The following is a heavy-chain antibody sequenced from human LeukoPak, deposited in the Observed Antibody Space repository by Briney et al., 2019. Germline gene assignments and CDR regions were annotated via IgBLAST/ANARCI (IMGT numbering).Heavy chain of an antibody. V-gene: IGHV4-34*01. CDR3: ARAKGSGYDYRIDY. D-gene: IGHD5-12*01. J-gene: IGHJ4*02. CDR1: GGSFSGYY. CDR2: INHSGST. Sequence: SETLSLTCAVYGGSFSGYYWSWIRQPPGKGLEWIGEINHSGSTNYNPSLKSRVTISVDTSKNQFSLKLSSVTAADTAVYYCARAKGSGYDYRIDYWGQGTLVTVSS.